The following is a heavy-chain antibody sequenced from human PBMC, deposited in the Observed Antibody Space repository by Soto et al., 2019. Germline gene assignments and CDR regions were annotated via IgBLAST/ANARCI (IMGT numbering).Heavy chain of an antibody. Sequence: SETLSLTCTVSGGSISSGTYYWSWIRQHPGKGLEWIGYIYYSGNTYYNPSLKSRLTIAADTSKNQFSLKLSSVTAADTAVYYCARASPYGDYALDYWGQGTLVTVSS. CDR1: GGSISSGTYY. CDR3: ARASPYGDYALDY. V-gene: IGHV4-31*03. CDR2: IYYSGNT. D-gene: IGHD4-17*01. J-gene: IGHJ4*02.